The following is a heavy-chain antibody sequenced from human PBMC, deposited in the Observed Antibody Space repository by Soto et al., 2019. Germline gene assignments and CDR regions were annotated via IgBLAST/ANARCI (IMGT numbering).Heavy chain of an antibody. V-gene: IGHV1-69*13. CDR1: GYTFTSYA. CDR2: INPIIGTA. D-gene: IGHD3-22*01. J-gene: IGHJ4*02. Sequence: ASVKVSCKASGYTFTSYAIRWVRQAPGQRLEWMGGINPIIGTANYAQKFQGRVTITADESTSTAYMELSSLRSEDTAVYYCAKTPAYYYETGSPEPYYFDYWGQGTQVTVSS. CDR3: AKTPAYYYETGSPEPYYFDY.